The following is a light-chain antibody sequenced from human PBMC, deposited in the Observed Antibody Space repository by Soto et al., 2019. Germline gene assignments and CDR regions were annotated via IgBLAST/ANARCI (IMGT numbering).Light chain of an antibody. V-gene: IGKV3D-15*01. CDR1: QSVSSNY. CDR3: QQYHSWPPRT. Sequence: EIVLTQSTGTLSVSTGERATLSCRAGQSVSSNYFAWYQQKPGQAPRLLIYGVSSRAPGIPARFSGSGSGTEFTLTISSLQSEDFAVYYCQQYHSWPPRTFGQGTKVDIK. J-gene: IGKJ1*01. CDR2: GVS.